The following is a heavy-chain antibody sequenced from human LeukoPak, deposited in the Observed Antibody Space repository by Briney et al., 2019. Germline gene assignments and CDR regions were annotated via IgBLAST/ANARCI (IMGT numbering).Heavy chain of an antibody. V-gene: IGHV1-69*05. CDR1: GGTFSGYA. CDR2: IIPIFGTA. CDR3: ARARGDYSSSWYDHWFDP. D-gene: IGHD6-13*01. J-gene: IGHJ5*02. Sequence: SSVKVSCKASGGTFSGYAISWVRQAPGQGLEWMGRIIPIFGTANYAQKFQGRVTITTDESTSTAYMELSSLRSEDTAVYYCARARGDYSSSWYDHWFDPWGQGTLVTVSS.